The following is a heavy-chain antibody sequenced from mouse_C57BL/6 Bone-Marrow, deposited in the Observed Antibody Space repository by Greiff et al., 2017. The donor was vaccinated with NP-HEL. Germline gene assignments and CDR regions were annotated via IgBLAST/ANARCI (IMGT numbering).Heavy chain of an antibody. V-gene: IGHV1-69*01. CDR3: ARETGPYAMDY. J-gene: IGHJ4*01. CDR2: IDPSDSST. CDR1: GYTFTSYW. Sequence: VQLQQPGAELVMPGASVKLSCKASGYTFTSYWMHWVKQRPGQGLEWIGEIDPSDSSTNYNQKFKGKSTLTVDKSSSTAYMQLSSLTSEDSAVYYCARETGPYAMDYWGQGTSVTVSS. D-gene: IGHD4-1*01.